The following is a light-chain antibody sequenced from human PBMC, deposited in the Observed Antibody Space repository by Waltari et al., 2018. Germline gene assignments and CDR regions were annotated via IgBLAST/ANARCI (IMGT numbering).Light chain of an antibody. J-gene: IGKJ1*01. V-gene: IGKV3-20*01. Sequence: ALTQSPGSLSLSLGEIATVSCRASQSVSRALAWYQQKPGQAPRLLIYGASTRATGIPDRFSGSGSGTDFSLTISRLEPDDFAVYYCQHYLRLPVTFGQGTTVEI. CDR3: QHYLRLPVT. CDR2: GAS. CDR1: QSVSRA.